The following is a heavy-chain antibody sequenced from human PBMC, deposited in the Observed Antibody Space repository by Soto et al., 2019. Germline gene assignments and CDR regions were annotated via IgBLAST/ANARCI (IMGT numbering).Heavy chain of an antibody. CDR3: ARDLVVDTAMVDY. Sequence: SETLSLTCTVSGGSISSGDYYWSWIRQPPGKGLEWIGYIYYSGSTYYNPSLKSRVTISVDTSKNQFSLKLSSVTAADTAVYYCARDLVVDTAMVDYWGQGTLVTVSS. J-gene: IGHJ4*02. D-gene: IGHD5-18*01. CDR1: GGSISSGDYY. CDR2: IYYSGST. V-gene: IGHV4-30-4*01.